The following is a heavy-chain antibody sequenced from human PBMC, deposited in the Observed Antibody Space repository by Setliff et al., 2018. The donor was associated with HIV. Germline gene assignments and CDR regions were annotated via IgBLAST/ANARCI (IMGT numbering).Heavy chain of an antibody. CDR3: ARGGYYASSGFPDTFDI. V-gene: IGHV4-34*01. Sequence: SETLSLTCAVYGGSFSNYYWSWIRQTPGEGPEWIGEINHSEITKYNPALESRVTISVDTSKNQFSLKLGSVTAADTAVYYCARGGYYASSGFPDTFDIWGQGTMVTVSS. D-gene: IGHD3-22*01. CDR2: INHSEIT. J-gene: IGHJ3*02. CDR1: GGSFSNYY.